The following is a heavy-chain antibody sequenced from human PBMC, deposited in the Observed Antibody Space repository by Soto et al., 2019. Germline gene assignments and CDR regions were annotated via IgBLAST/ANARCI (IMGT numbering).Heavy chain of an antibody. J-gene: IGHJ6*02. V-gene: IGHV3-23*01. Sequence: GGSLRLSCVASRFSFSSYEMSWVRQAAGKGLEWVSRVSLTGDRTNYAGSVKGRFTVSRDNFKNTLYLEMSSLRAEDTAVYYCVKDGSSGWPYYYSMDVWGQGTTVTVSS. D-gene: IGHD6-19*01. CDR3: VKDGSSGWPYYYSMDV. CDR1: RFSFSSYE. CDR2: VSLTGDRT.